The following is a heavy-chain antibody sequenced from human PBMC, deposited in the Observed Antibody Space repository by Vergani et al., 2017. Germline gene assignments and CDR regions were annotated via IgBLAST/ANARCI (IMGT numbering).Heavy chain of an antibody. V-gene: IGHV4-39*01. Sequence: QLQLQESGPGLVKPSETLSLTCTVSGGSISSSSYYWGWIRQPPGKGLEWIGTIYYSGSTYYNPSLKSRVTISVDTSKNQFSLKLSSVTAADTAVYYCARQYCGGDWYRPDYYYYGMDVWGQGTTVTVSS. D-gene: IGHD2-21*02. J-gene: IGHJ6*02. CDR2: IYYSGST. CDR3: ARQYCGGDWYRPDYYYYGMDV. CDR1: GGSISSSSYY.